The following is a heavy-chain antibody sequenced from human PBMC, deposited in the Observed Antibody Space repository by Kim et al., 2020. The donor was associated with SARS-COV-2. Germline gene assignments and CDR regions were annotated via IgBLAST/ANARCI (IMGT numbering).Heavy chain of an antibody. V-gene: IGHV4-4*07. CDR3: ARDSSLGGLDV. J-gene: IGHJ6*02. D-gene: IGHD2-2*01. Sequence: HYNSTLQSRVTMSVDTSKNQFSLKLTSFTAADTAVYYCARDSSLGGLDVWGQGTTVTVSS.